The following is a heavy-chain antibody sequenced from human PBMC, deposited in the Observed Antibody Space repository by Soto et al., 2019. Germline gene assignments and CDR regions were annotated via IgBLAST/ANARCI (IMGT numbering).Heavy chain of an antibody. Sequence: SVKVSCKASGCTFSSYAISRVRQAPGQGLEWMGGIIPIFGTANYAQKFQGRATITADESTSTAYMELSSLRSEDTAVYYCARSYVQSRPIDYWGQGTLVTVSS. D-gene: IGHD3-10*02. CDR2: IIPIFGTA. J-gene: IGHJ4*02. CDR3: ARSYVQSRPIDY. V-gene: IGHV1-69*13. CDR1: GCTFSSYA.